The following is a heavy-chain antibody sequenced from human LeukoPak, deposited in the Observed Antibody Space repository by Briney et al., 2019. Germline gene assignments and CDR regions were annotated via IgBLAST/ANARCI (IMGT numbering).Heavy chain of an antibody. V-gene: IGHV1-2*04. CDR2: INPNSGGT. CDR3: ARRAVANGMDV. Sequence: ASVKVSCKASGYTFTGYYMHWVRQAPGQGLEWMGWINPNSGGTNYAQKFQGWVTMTRDTSTSTVYMELSSLRSEDTAVYYCARRAVANGMDVWGQGTTVTVSS. D-gene: IGHD6-19*01. CDR1: GYTFTGYY. J-gene: IGHJ6*02.